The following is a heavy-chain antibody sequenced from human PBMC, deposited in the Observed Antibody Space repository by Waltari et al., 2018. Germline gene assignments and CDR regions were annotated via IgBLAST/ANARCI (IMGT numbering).Heavy chain of an antibody. CDR2: IYYSRST. CDR3: AGLGHNWNDVHAFDI. V-gene: IGHV4-31*03. J-gene: IGHJ3*02. CDR1: GGFISSGGYY. D-gene: IGHD1-20*01. Sequence: HVQLQESGPGLVKPSQTLSLTCTVSGGFISSGGYYWSWIRQHPGKGLEWIGYIYYSRSTYYNPSLKCRVTISVDTSNNQFSLKLSSVTAADTAVYYCAGLGHNWNDVHAFDIWGQGTMVTVSS.